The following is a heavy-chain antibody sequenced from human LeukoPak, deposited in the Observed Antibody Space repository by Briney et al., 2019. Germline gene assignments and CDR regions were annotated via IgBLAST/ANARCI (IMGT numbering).Heavy chain of an antibody. V-gene: IGHV3-73*01. D-gene: IGHD6-13*01. J-gene: IGHJ4*02. Sequence: PGGSLRLSCAASGFTFSGSAMHWVRQASGKGLEWVGRIRSKANSYATAYAASVKGRFTISRDDSKNTAYLQMNSLKTEDTAVYYCTRQAGIAAAGTVKEDWGQGTLVTVSS. CDR2: IRSKANSYAT. CDR3: TRQAGIAAAGTVKED. CDR1: GFTFSGSA.